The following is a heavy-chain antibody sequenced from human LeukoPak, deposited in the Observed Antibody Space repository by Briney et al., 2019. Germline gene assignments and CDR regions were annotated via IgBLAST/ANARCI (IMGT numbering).Heavy chain of an antibody. D-gene: IGHD6-19*01. V-gene: IGHV3-53*01. CDR1: GFTVSSNY. J-gene: IGHJ4*02. CDR2: IYSGGST. CDR3: ARDRGIAVAGLPLCYFDY. Sequence: GGSLRLSCAASGFTVSSNYMSWVRQAPGKGLEWVSVIYSGGSTYYADSVKGRFTISRDNSKNTLYLQMNSLRAEDTAVYYCARDRGIAVAGLPLCYFDYWGQGTLVTVSS.